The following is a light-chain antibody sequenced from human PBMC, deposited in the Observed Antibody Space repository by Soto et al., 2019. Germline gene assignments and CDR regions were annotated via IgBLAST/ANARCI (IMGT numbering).Light chain of an antibody. CDR3: QKFNTAPLT. CDR1: QAISVY. V-gene: IGKV1-27*01. Sequence: DIQMTQSPSSLSASVGDRVTITCRASQAISVYLAWYQQKTGKVPKLLIYSASTLQSGVPSRFSGSGSGTDFTLTISSLQPEDVATYFCQKFNTAPLTFGQGTRLEIK. J-gene: IGKJ5*01. CDR2: SAS.